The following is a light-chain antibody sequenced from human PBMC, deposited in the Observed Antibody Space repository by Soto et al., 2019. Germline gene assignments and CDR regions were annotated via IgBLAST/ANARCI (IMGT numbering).Light chain of an antibody. V-gene: IGKV3-20*01. CDR1: QSVSSSY. CDR3: QQSGSFPPT. CDR2: AAS. Sequence: PCDQCFLAGEGATLSCRASQSVSSSYLAWYQLQPGKAPRLLIYAASNRDTGIPDRFSCTRSRTDCTLACSRLETEDFVVHSCQQSGSFPPTCGQGTKVDIK. J-gene: IGKJ1*01.